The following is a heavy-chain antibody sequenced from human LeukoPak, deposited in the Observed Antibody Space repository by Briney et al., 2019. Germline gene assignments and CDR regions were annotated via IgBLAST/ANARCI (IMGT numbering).Heavy chain of an antibody. CDR1: GDSITSGGYS. J-gene: IGHJ4*02. V-gene: IGHV4-30-4*07. CDR2: IYDSGIA. Sequence: KSSETLSLTCVVSGDSITSGGYSWSWIRQPPGKGLEWVGYIYDSGIAFYNPSLKSRVTMSVDTSKNHFFLNLRSVTAADTAVYYCTRGGPEDIPEYWGQGTLVTVSS. CDR3: TRGGPEDIPEY. D-gene: IGHD2-21*01.